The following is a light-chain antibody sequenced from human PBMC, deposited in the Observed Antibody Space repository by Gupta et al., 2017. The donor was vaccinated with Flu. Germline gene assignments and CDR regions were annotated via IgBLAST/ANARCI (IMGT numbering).Light chain of an antibody. J-gene: IGLJ3*02. CDR3: GSDTSSATWV. V-gene: IGLV2-14*01. Sequence: QSALTHPASVCASPGQSVSLSCTRTRSDIGGYNYVSWYLQPPGKAPKLMIYEVTNRPSGVSNRFSGSKSGNTASLTVSGLQAEDEADYFCGSDTSSATWVFGGGTKLTVL. CDR2: EVT. CDR1: RSDIGGYNY.